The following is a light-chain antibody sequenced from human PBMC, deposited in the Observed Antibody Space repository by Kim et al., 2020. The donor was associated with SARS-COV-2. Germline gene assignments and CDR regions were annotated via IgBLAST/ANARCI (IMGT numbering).Light chain of an antibody. CDR1: SGHSTYI. Sequence: QPVLTQSSSASASLGSSVKLTCTLSSGHSTYIIAWHQHQPGKAPRYLMKFEGSGSYNKGSGVPDRFSGSISGADCYLTISNLQSEDEADYYCETWDTNTRVFGGGTKLTVL. CDR2: FEGSGSY. J-gene: IGLJ3*02. V-gene: IGLV4-60*03. CDR3: ETWDTNTRV.